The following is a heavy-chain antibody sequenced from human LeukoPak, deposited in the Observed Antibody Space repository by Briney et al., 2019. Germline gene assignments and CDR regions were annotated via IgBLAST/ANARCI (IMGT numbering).Heavy chain of an antibody. CDR2: IYYSGSS. J-gene: IGHJ4*02. CDR3: ARRAGPTDY. Sequence: SETLSLTCTVSGDSISSRSYYWGWIRQPPGKGLEWIGTIYYSGSSYYNTSLKSRVTISVDTSRNQFSLKLSSVTAADTAVYYGARRAGPTDYWGQGTLVTVSS. CDR1: GDSISSRSYY. V-gene: IGHV4-39*01.